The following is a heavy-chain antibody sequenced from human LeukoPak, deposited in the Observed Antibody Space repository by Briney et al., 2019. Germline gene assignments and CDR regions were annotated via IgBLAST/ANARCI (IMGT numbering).Heavy chain of an antibody. CDR3: ARGYSGYDYFDY. CDR1: GFTFSSYS. Sequence: PGGSLRLSCAASGFTFSSYSMNWVRQAPGKGLEWVSSISSSSSYIYYADSVKGRFTISRDNAKNSLYLQMNSLRAEDTAMYYCARGYSGYDYFDYWGQGTLVTVSS. CDR2: ISSSSSYI. V-gene: IGHV3-21*04. D-gene: IGHD5-12*01. J-gene: IGHJ4*02.